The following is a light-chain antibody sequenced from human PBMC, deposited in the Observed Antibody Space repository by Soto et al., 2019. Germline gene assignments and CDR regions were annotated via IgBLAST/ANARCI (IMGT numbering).Light chain of an antibody. V-gene: IGKV3-15*01. J-gene: IGKJ1*01. CDR1: QSVSSY. CDR2: DAS. CDR3: HQYNNWWT. Sequence: EIVLTQSPGTLSLSPGEGATLACRASQSVSSYLAWYQQKPGQAPRLLIYDASNRATGIPARFSGSGSGTEFTLTISSLQSEDFAVYYCHQYNNWWTFGQGTKVDIK.